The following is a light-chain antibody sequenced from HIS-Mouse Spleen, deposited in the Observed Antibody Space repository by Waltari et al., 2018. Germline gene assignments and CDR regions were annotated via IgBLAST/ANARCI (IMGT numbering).Light chain of an antibody. CDR2: RNN. J-gene: IGLJ2*01. V-gene: IGLV1-47*01. Sequence: QSVLTRPPSASGTPGQRVTISCSGSSSNIGSNYVYWYQQLPGTAPKLLIYRNNQRPSGVPDRFSGSKSGTSASLAISGLRSEDEADYYCAAWDDSLSGEVVFGGGTKLTVL. CDR1: SSNIGSNY. CDR3: AAWDDSLSGEVV.